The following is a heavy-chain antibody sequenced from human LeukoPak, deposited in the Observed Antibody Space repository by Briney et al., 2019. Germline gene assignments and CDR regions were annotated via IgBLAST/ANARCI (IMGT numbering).Heavy chain of an antibody. CDR3: ARDIGDDYTNWFDP. D-gene: IGHD5-24*01. Sequence: SETLSLTCTVSGGSVDTYYWSWIRQPPGKGLEWIGYIHYRGSTNYNPSLKSRVSISVDTSKNLFSLKLNSVTAADTAVYYCARDIGDDYTNWFDPWGQGTLVTVSS. V-gene: IGHV4-59*02. J-gene: IGHJ5*02. CDR2: IHYRGST. CDR1: GGSVDTYY.